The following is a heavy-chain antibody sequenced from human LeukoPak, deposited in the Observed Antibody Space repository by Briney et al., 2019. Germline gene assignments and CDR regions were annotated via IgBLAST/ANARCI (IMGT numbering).Heavy chain of an antibody. V-gene: IGHV3-53*01. CDR2: IYSGGNT. J-gene: IGHJ4*02. CDR3: ARRAGEYSHPYDY. Sequence: GGALRLSCAASGFNFSDYSMSWVRQAPGKGLEWVSFIYSGGNTHYSDSVKGRFTISRDNSKNTLYLQMNTLRAEDTAVYYCARRAGEYSHPYDYWGQGTLVTVSS. CDR1: GFNFSDYS. D-gene: IGHD4-17*01.